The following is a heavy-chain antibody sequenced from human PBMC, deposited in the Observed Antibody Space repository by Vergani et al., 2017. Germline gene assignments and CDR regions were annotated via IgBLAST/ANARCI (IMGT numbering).Heavy chain of an antibody. D-gene: IGHD3-16*02. CDR1: GFTFSSYS. V-gene: IGHV3-48*01. Sequence: EVQLVESGGGLVQPGGSLRLSCAASGFTFSSYSMNWVRQAPGKGLEWVSYISSSSSTIYYADSVKGRFTISRDNAKNSLYLQMNSLRAEDTAVYYCARGDYDYVWGSYPYYGMDVWGQGP. CDR2: ISSSSSTI. J-gene: IGHJ6*02. CDR3: ARGDYDYVWGSYPYYGMDV.